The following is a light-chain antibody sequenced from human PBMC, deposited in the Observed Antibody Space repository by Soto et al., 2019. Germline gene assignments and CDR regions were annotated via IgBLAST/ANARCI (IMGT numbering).Light chain of an antibody. CDR2: EVS. CDR1: SSDVGGYNS. CDR3: SSYTSTSSYV. V-gene: IGLV2-14*03. Sequence: QSALTQPASVSGSPGQSITVSCTGTSSDVGGYNSVSWYQQHPGKPPKLIIYEVSNRPSGVSDRFSGSKSGNTASLTISGLQAEDEADYYCSSYTSTSSYVXATGTKVT. J-gene: IGLJ1*01.